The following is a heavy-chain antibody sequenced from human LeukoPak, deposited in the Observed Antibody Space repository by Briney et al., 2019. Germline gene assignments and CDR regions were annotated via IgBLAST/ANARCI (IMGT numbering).Heavy chain of an antibody. CDR1: GFTFDDHG. D-gene: IGHD2-21*02. CDR2: IKWDGGRT. V-gene: IGHV3-20*04. CDR3: AGQFGGDDDY. Sequence: GGSLRLSCAASGFTFDDHGMSWVRQAPGKGLEWVSGIKWDGGRTGYADSVKGRFTISRDNAKNSVYLQMNSLRAEDTAVYYCAGQFGGDDDYWGQGTLVTVSS. J-gene: IGHJ4*02.